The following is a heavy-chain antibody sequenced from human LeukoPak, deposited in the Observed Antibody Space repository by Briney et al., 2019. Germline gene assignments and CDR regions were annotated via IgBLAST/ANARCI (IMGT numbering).Heavy chain of an antibody. V-gene: IGHV1-18*01. CDR3: ARDRGSSGWIYYYYYMDV. J-gene: IGHJ6*03. Sequence: ASVKVSCKASGYTFTSYGISWVRQAPGQGLEWMGWICAYNGNTNYAQKLQGRVTMTTDTSTSTAYMELRSLRSDDTAVYYCARDRGSSGWIYYYYYMDVWGKGTTVTISS. D-gene: IGHD6-19*01. CDR1: GYTFTSYG. CDR2: ICAYNGNT.